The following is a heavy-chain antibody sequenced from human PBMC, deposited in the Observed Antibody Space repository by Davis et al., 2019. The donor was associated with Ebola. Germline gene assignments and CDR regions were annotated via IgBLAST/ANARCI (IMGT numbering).Heavy chain of an antibody. J-gene: IGHJ4*02. CDR3: ARGRRRELSFFDY. CDR2: IRSKANSYAT. V-gene: IGHV3-73*01. CDR1: GFTFSGSA. Sequence: PGGSLRLSCAASGFTFSGSAMHWVRQASGKGLEWVGRIRSKANSYATAYAASVKGRFTISRDDSKNTAYLQMNSLKTEDTAVYYCARGRRRELSFFDYWGQGTLVTVSS. D-gene: IGHD1-26*01.